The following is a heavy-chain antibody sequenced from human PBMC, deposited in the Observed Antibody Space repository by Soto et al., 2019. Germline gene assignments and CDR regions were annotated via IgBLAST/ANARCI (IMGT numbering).Heavy chain of an antibody. CDR1: GGSISSGGYS. D-gene: IGHD2-2*01. Sequence: SETLSLTCAVSGGSISSGGYSWSWIRQPPGKGLEWIGYIYHSGSTYYNPSLKSRVTISVDRSKNQFSLELSSLRSEDTAVYYCATDFCSSTSCQGEYYYYGMDVWGQGTTVTVSS. J-gene: IGHJ6*02. CDR2: IYHSGST. CDR3: ATDFCSSTSCQGEYYYYGMDV. V-gene: IGHV4-30-2*01.